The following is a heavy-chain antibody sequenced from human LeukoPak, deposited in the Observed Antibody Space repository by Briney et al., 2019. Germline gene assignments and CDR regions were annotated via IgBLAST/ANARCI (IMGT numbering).Heavy chain of an antibody. CDR2: IYYSGST. D-gene: IGHD6-6*01. CDR1: GGSISSSSYY. J-gene: IGHJ5*02. V-gene: IGHV4-39*07. CDR3: ARGYGSWSRGNWFDP. Sequence: SETLSLTCTVSGGSISSSSYYWGWIRQPPGKGLEWIGSIYYSGSTYYNPSLKSRVTISVDTSKNQFSLRLSSVTAADTAVYYCARGYGSWSRGNWFDPWGQGTLVTVSS.